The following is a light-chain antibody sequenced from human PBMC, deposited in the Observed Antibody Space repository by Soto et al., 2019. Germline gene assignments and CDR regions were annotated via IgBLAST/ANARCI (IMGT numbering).Light chain of an antibody. V-gene: IGLV2-8*01. J-gene: IGLJ2*01. Sequence: QSVLTQPPSVSGSPGQSVTISCSGTSGDDGGYNYVSWYQQHPGTAPKLVIYEVSERPSAAPDRFSGSKSGNTASLTVSGLQADDEADYYCSSYAGNNIVVFGGGTKVTVL. CDR1: SGDDGGYNY. CDR2: EVS. CDR3: SSYAGNNIVV.